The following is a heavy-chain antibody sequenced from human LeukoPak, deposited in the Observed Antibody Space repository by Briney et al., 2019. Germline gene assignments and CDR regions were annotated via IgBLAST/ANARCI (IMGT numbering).Heavy chain of an antibody. CDR3: ARSPMIAVGLNTLRYFDI. Sequence: PTETLSLTCTVSGGSISIGVFYWSWIRQHPGEGLEWIGYIYYSGSTYYNPSLKSRVTISVDTSKIQFSLKLSSVTAADTAVYYCARSPMIAVGLNTLRYFDIWGRGTLVTVSS. V-gene: IGHV4-31*03. J-gene: IGHJ2*01. CDR1: GGSISIGVFY. CDR2: IYYSGST. D-gene: IGHD3-22*01.